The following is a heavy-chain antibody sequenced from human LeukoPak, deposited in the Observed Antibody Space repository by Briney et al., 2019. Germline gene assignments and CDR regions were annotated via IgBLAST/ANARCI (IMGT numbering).Heavy chain of an antibody. CDR3: ARDSPDDFWSGYPTYYFDY. D-gene: IGHD3-3*01. Sequence: HPGRSLRLSCAASGFTFSSYGMHWVRQAPGKGLEWVAVIWYDGSNKYYADSVKGRFTISRDNSKNTLYLQMNSLRAEDTAVYYCARDSPDDFWSGYPTYYFDYWGQETLVTVSS. CDR1: GFTFSSYG. CDR2: IWYDGSNK. J-gene: IGHJ4*02. V-gene: IGHV3-33*01.